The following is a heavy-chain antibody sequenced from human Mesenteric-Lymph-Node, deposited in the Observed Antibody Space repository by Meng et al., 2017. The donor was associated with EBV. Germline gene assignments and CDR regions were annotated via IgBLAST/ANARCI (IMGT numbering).Heavy chain of an antibody. V-gene: IGHV4-34*02. J-gene: IGHJ4*02. CDR1: GGFFGGDY. CDR2: ILRTGGT. CDR3: ARRKSGWNRYYLDY. Sequence: QVQYEEGGAGMLEPSGTLSLSWDVCGGFFGGDYWTWIRQPPGKGLEWIGEILRTGGTTYNPSLKSRVTISVDTSKNQFSLKVTSVTAADTAVYYCARRKSGWNRYYLDYWGQGALVTVSS. D-gene: IGHD6-19*01.